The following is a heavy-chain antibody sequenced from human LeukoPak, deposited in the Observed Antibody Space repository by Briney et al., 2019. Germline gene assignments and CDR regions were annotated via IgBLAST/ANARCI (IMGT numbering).Heavy chain of an antibody. CDR2: IYYSGST. D-gene: IGHD6-13*01. CDR3: AREVVAAAGTVNC. Sequence: PSETLSLTCAVSGDSISNYYRSWIRQPPGKGLEWIWYIYYSGSTNYNPSLKSRVTISVDTSKNQVSLKLSSVTAADTAVYFCAREVVAAAGTVNCGGQGTLV. CDR1: GDSISNYY. V-gene: IGHV4-59*01. J-gene: IGHJ4*02.